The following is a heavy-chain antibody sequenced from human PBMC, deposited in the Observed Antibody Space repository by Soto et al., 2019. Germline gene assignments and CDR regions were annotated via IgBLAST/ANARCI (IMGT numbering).Heavy chain of an antibody. CDR2: IIPMFGTT. CDR1: GGTFSSYT. J-gene: IGHJ4*02. V-gene: IGHV1-69*12. D-gene: IGHD1-26*01. CDR3: ARDGAGMGATSDY. Sequence: QVQLVQSGAEVKKPGSSVKVSCKASGGTFSSYTLNWVRQAPGPGREWMGGIIPMFGTTDYAEKFQGRVTITAHESTSTDYMEMTGLRSEHTAVYYCARDGAGMGATSDYWGQGTLVTVSS.